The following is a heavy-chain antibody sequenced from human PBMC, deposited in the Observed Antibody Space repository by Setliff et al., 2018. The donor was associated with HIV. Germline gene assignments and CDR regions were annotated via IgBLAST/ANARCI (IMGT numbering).Heavy chain of an antibody. V-gene: IGHV4-61*02. CDR2: IYTSGST. CDR1: GASISIGSYY. D-gene: IGHD3-22*01. Sequence: SETLSLTCTVSGASISIGSYYWSWIRQPAGKGLEWIGRIYTSGSTNYNPSLKSRVTISVDTSKNQFSLKLSSVTAADTAVYYCARGYYDSSGTFGYWGQGTLVTVSS. J-gene: IGHJ4*02. CDR3: ARGYYDSSGTFGY.